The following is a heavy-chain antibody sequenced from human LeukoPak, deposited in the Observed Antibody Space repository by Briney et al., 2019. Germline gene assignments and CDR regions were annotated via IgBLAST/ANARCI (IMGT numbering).Heavy chain of an antibody. CDR2: INSVGTST. CDR1: GFTLRSYW. CDR3: ARDLQTSSVDFDY. Sequence: GGSLRLSCEVSGFTLRSYWMHWVRHAPGKGLVWVSRINSVGTSTSYADSVKGRFTISRDNAKNTLYLQMNSLRGEDTAIYYCARDLQTSSVDFDYWGQGTLVTVSS. D-gene: IGHD6-6*01. J-gene: IGHJ4*02. V-gene: IGHV3-74*01.